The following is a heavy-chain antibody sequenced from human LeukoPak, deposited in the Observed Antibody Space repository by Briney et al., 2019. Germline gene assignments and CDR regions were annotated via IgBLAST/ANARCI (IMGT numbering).Heavy chain of an antibody. J-gene: IGHJ3*02. CDR2: ISSSSTTM. D-gene: IGHD1-26*01. V-gene: IGHV3-11*04. Sequence: GGSLRLSCAASGFIFSDYYMRWIRQAPGKGLEYVSYISSSSTTMYYADSVKGRFTISRGNAKNSLYLQMNSLRAEDTAVYYCAREGLVRGYDAFDIWGQGTMVTVSS. CDR3: AREGLVRGYDAFDI. CDR1: GFIFSDYY.